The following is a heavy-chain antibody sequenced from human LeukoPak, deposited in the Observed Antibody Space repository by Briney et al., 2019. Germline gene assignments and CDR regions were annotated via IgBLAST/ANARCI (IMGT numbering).Heavy chain of an antibody. CDR3: ARDVSTVGYYDSSGYYSGVY. CDR2: ITGTADKT. Sequence: GGSLRLSCAASGFTFTNYVMNWVRRAPGKGLEWVSSITGTADKTYDADSVKGRFTISRDNAKNSLYLQMNSLRAEDTAVYYCARDVSTVGYYDSSGYYSGVYWGQGTLVTVSS. D-gene: IGHD3-22*01. V-gene: IGHV3-21*01. J-gene: IGHJ4*02. CDR1: GFTFTNYV.